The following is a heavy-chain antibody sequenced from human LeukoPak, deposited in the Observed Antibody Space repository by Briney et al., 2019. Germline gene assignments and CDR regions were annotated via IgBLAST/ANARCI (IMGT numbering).Heavy chain of an antibody. V-gene: IGHV1-8*03. D-gene: IGHD5-12*01. Sequence: ASVKVSCKASGYTFTSYDINWVRQATGQGLEWMGWMNPNSGNTGYAQKFQGRVTITADKSTSTAYMELSSLRSEDTAVYYCARDPSIVATIDPFDYWGQGTLVTVSS. CDR2: MNPNSGNT. CDR3: ARDPSIVATIDPFDY. CDR1: GYTFTSYD. J-gene: IGHJ4*02.